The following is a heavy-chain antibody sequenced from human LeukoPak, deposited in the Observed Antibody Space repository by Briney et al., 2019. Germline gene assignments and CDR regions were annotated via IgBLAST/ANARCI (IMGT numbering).Heavy chain of an antibody. CDR2: IIPIFGTA. J-gene: IGHJ4*02. Sequence: SVKVSCKASGGTFSSYAISWVRQAPGQGLEWMGRIIPIFGTANYAQKFQGRVTITTDESTSTAYIELSSLRSEDTAVYYCARAEFYYDSSGYYLDYWGQGTLVTVSS. D-gene: IGHD3-22*01. CDR1: GGTFSSYA. CDR3: ARAEFYYDSSGYYLDY. V-gene: IGHV1-69*05.